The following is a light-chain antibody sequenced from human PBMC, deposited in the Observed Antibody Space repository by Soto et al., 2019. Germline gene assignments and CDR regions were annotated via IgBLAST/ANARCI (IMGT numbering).Light chain of an antibody. CDR3: SSYTRTSTYV. Sequence: QSVLTQPASVSGSPGQSITISCTGTSSDVGAYNYVSWYQQNSGKAPKLMIYEVSNRPSGVSNRFSGSKSGNTASLTISGLQAEDEADYYCSSYTRTSTYVFGTGTKVTVL. CDR2: EVS. V-gene: IGLV2-14*01. J-gene: IGLJ1*01. CDR1: SSDVGAYNY.